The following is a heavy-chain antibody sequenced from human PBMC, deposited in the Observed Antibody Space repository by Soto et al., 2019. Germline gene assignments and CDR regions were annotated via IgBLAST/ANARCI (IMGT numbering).Heavy chain of an antibody. CDR2: IYHSGST. CDR1: GGSISSSNW. CDR3: ARVIRYGVRGVIITYYFDY. Sequence: SETLSLTCAVSGGSISSSNWWSWVRQPPGKGLEWIGEIYHSGSTNYNPSLKSRVTISVDKSKNQFSLKLSSVTAADTAVYYCARVIRYGVRGVIITYYFDYWGQGTLVTVSS. V-gene: IGHV4-4*02. D-gene: IGHD3-10*01. J-gene: IGHJ4*02.